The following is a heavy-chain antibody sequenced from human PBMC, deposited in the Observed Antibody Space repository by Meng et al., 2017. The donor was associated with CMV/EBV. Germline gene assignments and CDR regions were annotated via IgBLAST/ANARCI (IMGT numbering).Heavy chain of an antibody. CDR3: ARDDYGDYPGY. J-gene: IGHJ4*02. Sequence: QLVESGGGVVQCGGSLRLSCAASGFTFSDHGMHWVRQAPGKGLEWVSYISSSSSYTNYADSVKGRFTISRDNAKNSLYLQMNSLRAEDTAVYYCARDDYGDYPGYWGQGTLVTVSS. D-gene: IGHD4-17*01. V-gene: IGHV3-11*06. CDR1: GFTFSDHG. CDR2: ISSSSSYT.